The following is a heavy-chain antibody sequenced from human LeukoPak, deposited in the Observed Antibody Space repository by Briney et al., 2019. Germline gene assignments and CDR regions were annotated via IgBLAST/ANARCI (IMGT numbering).Heavy chain of an antibody. J-gene: IGHJ4*02. D-gene: IGHD3-10*01. CDR3: ARDRAITMVRGVISY. V-gene: IGHV3-7*03. Sequence: LSGGSLRLSCAASGFTFSSYWMSWVRQAPGKGLEWVANIKQDGSEKYYVDSVKGRFTISRDNAKNSLYLQMNSLRAEDTAVYYCARDRAITMVRGVISYWGQGTLVTVSS. CDR1: GFTFSSYW. CDR2: IKQDGSEK.